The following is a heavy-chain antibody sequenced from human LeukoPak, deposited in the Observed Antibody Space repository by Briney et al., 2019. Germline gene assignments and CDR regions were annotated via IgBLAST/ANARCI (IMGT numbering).Heavy chain of an antibody. Sequence: ASVKVSCTASGYTFTGYYMHWVRQAPGQGLEWMGGIIPIFGTANYAQKFQGRVTITADESTSTAYMELSSLRSEDTAVYYCARDEGPVGVWWDWGQGTLVTVSS. CDR2: IIPIFGTA. V-gene: IGHV1-69*13. CDR3: ARDEGPVGVWWD. CDR1: GYTFTGYY. J-gene: IGHJ4*02. D-gene: IGHD1-26*01.